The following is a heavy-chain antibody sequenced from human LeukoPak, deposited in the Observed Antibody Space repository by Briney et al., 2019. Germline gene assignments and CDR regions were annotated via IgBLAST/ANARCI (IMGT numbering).Heavy chain of an antibody. Sequence: GGSLRLSCAAPGFTFSSYWMHGVRQAPGKGLVWVSRINSDGSSTSYADSVKGRFTISRDNAKNTLYLQMNSLRAEDTAVYYCARGPFYDILTGYLDYWGQGTLVTVSS. V-gene: IGHV3-74*01. CDR2: INSDGSST. J-gene: IGHJ4*02. D-gene: IGHD3-9*01. CDR1: GFTFSSYW. CDR3: ARGPFYDILTGYLDY.